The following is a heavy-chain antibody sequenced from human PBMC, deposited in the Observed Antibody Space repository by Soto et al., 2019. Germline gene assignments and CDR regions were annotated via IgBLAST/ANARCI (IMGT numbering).Heavy chain of an antibody. D-gene: IGHD2-21*01. J-gene: IGHJ4*02. CDR1: GFTFSSCG. Sequence: QVQLVESGGGVVQPGRSLRLSCAASGFTFSSCGMHWVRQAPGKGLEWVAVISYDGTNKYADSVKGRFTISRDNSKNTLYLQMDSLRDEDTAVYYCTKDRRGEPVVYYFDDWGQGTLVTVSS. CDR2: ISYDGTNK. V-gene: IGHV3-30*18. CDR3: TKDRRGEPVVYYFDD.